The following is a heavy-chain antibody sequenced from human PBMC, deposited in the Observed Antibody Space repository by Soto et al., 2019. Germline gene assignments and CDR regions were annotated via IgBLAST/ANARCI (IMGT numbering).Heavy chain of an antibody. CDR3: AARIAARPDPAFDY. CDR1: GFTFSSYA. D-gene: IGHD6-6*01. Sequence: QVQLVESGGGVVQPGRSLRLSCAASGFTFSSYAMHWVRQAPGKGLEWVVVISYDGSNKYYADSVKGRFTISRDNSKNTLYLQMNSLRAEDTAVYYCAARIAARPDPAFDYWGQGTLVTVSS. V-gene: IGHV3-30-3*01. CDR2: ISYDGSNK. J-gene: IGHJ4*02.